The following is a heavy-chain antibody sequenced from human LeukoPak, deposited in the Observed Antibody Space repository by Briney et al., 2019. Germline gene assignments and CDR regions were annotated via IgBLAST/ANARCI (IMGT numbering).Heavy chain of an antibody. D-gene: IGHD3-22*01. J-gene: IGHJ4*02. CDR3: ASGSYYYDSSGYYEGSYFDY. CDR1: GGSISSGGYS. Sequence: PSQTLSLTCAVSGGSISSGGYSWSWLRQPPGKGLEWIGYIYHSGSTYYNPSLKSRVTIAVDRSQNQVSLKLRSVPAADTAVSYCASGSYYYDSSGYYEGSYFDYWGQGTLVTVSS. CDR2: IYHSGST. V-gene: IGHV4-30-2*01.